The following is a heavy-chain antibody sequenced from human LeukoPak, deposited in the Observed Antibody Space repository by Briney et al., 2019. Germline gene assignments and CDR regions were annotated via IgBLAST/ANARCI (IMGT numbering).Heavy chain of an antibody. CDR3: AASTKHTAMVDY. D-gene: IGHD5-18*01. Sequence: GGSLRLSWAASGFTFSSYSMNWVRQAPGKGLEWVSSIGSSSSYIYYADSVKGRFTISRDNAKNSLHLQMNSLRAEDTAVYYCAASTKHTAMVDYWGQGTLVTVSS. V-gene: IGHV3-21*01. CDR2: IGSSSSYI. CDR1: GFTFSSYS. J-gene: IGHJ4*02.